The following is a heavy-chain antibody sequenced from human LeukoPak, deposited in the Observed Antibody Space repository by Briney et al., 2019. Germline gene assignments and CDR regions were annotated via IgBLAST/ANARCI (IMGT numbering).Heavy chain of an antibody. V-gene: IGHV3-73*01. D-gene: IGHD3-9*01. CDR2: IRSKANSYAT. Sequence: GGSLRLSCAASGFTFSGSAMRWVRQASGKGLEWVGRIRSKANSYATAYAASVKGRFTISRVDSKNTAYLQMNSLKTEDTAVYYCTTNYYDILTGFGYWGQGTLVTVSS. J-gene: IGHJ4*02. CDR3: TTNYYDILTGFGY. CDR1: GFTFSGSA.